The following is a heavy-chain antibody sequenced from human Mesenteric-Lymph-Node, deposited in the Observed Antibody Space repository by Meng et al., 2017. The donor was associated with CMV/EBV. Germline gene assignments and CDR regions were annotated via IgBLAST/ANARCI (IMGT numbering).Heavy chain of an antibody. V-gene: IGHV3-53*01. J-gene: IGHJ4*02. D-gene: IGHD3-22*01. Sequence: GESLKISCAASGFTVSSNYMSWVRQAPGKGLEWVSVIYSGGSTYFADSVKGRFTISRDNSKNTLYLQMNSLRAEDTAVYYCAKWGYYDSSGYDYWGQGTLVTVSS. CDR2: IYSGGST. CDR3: AKWGYYDSSGYDY. CDR1: GFTVSSNY.